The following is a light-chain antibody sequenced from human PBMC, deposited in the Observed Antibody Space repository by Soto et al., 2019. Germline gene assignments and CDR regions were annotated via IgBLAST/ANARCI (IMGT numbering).Light chain of an antibody. CDR1: QSVSSN. CDR3: QQYNNWLST. V-gene: IGKV3-15*01. CDR2: GAS. J-gene: IGKJ4*01. Sequence: EIVMTQSPATLSVSPGERATLSCRASQSVSSNLAWYQQKPGQAPRLLIYGASTRATGIPARFSGSGSGTEFTLTISSLQSEDFAVYYCQQYNNWLSTFGGGPRWRSN.